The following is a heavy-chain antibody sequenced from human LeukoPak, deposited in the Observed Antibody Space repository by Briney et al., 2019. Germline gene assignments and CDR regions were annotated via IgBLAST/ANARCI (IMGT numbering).Heavy chain of an antibody. CDR3: ARARGSSTGFFLCY. Sequence: GGSLRLSSGASGFLYSSYWMHWLRQAPGKGLVWVSRVNPQGSGTSYTDSVKGRFTISRDNAKDALHLRMDNLRVEDTAVYYCARARGSSTGFFLCYWGQVTLVTVSS. CDR2: VNPQGSGT. V-gene: IGHV3-74*01. J-gene: IGHJ4*02. D-gene: IGHD6-19*01. CDR1: GFLYSSYW.